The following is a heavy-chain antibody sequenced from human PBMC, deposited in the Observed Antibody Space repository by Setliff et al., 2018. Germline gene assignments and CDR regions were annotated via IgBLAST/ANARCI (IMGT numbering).Heavy chain of an antibody. CDR3: ASGGAGYVTSGR. CDR2: IYTSGGT. CDR1: AASISSYY. J-gene: IGHJ1*01. Sequence: PSQTMSLTCTVSAASISSYYWSWIRQPPGKGLEWIGYIYTSGGTNYNPSLKSRVTISVNASKNQFSLKLNSVTAADTAVYYCASGGAGYVTSGRWGQGTLVTVSS. D-gene: IGHD2-2*01. V-gene: IGHV4-4*08.